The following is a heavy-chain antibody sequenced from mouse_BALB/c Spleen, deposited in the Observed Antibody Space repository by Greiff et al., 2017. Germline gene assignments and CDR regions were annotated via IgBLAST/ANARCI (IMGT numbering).Heavy chain of an antibody. CDR3: ASTARFAY. J-gene: IGHJ3*01. D-gene: IGHD3-1*01. CDR1: GFNIKDYY. V-gene: IGHV14-1*02. Sequence: DVQLQESGAELVRPGALVKLSCKASGFNIKDYYMHWVKQRPEQGLEWIGWIDPENGNTIYDPKFQGKASITADTSSNTAYLQLSSLTSEDTAVYYCASTARFAYWGQGTLVTVSA. CDR2: IDPENGNT.